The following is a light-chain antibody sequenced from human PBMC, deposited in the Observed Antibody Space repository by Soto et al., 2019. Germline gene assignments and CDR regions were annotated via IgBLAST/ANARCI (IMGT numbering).Light chain of an antibody. CDR1: QSVRTN. V-gene: IGKV3-15*01. CDR3: LQYYDWPPLT. J-gene: IGKJ1*01. CDR2: GAS. Sequence: EIVMTQSPATLSVSPGERATLSCRASQSVRTNLDWYQQKPGQAPRLLIYGASTRATCIPARFSGSGFGTEFTLTISSPQAEDFAVYFCLQYYDWPPLTFGQGTKVEIK.